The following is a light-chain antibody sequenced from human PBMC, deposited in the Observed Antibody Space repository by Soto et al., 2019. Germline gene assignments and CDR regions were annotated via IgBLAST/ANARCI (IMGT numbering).Light chain of an antibody. CDR2: EVN. CDR1: SSDVGGYNY. CDR3: SSYTRSSTPV. V-gene: IGLV2-14*01. J-gene: IGLJ2*01. Sequence: QSALTQPASVSGSPGQSITISCTGTSSDVGGYNYVSWYQQHPGKAPKLMIFEVNNRPSGVSNRFSGSKPGNTASLTISGLQAEDESDYYCSSYTRSSTPVFGGGTQLTVL.